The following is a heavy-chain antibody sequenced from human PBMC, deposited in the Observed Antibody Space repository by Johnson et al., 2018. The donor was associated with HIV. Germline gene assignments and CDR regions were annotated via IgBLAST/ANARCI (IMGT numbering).Heavy chain of an antibody. CDR1: GFTFDDYA. V-gene: IGHV3-9*01. CDR3: ARGGAGVAAAEDAFDI. CDR2: ISWNSGSI. D-gene: IGHD6-13*01. J-gene: IGHJ3*02. Sequence: VQLVESGGGLVQPGRSLRLSCAASGFTFDDYAMHWVRQAPGKGLEWVSGISWNSGSIGYADSVKGRFTISRDNAKNSLYLQMNSLRAEDTALYYCARGGAGVAAAEDAFDIWGQGTMVTVSS.